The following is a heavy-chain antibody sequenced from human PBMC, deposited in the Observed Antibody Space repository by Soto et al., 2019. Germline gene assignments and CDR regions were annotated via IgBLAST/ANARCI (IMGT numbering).Heavy chain of an antibody. Sequence: QVQLVQSGAEVKKPGSSVKVSRKASGGTFSSYAISWVRQAPGQGLEWMGGIIPIFGTANYAQKFQGRVTITADESTSTAYMELSSLRSEDTAVYYCARASGDDILTGYPSGYWGQGTLVTVSS. V-gene: IGHV1-69*12. CDR3: ARASGDDILTGYPSGY. CDR1: GGTFSSYA. D-gene: IGHD3-9*01. CDR2: IIPIFGTA. J-gene: IGHJ4*02.